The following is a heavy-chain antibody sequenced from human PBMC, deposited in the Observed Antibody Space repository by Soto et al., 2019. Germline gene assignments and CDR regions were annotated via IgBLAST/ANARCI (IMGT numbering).Heavy chain of an antibody. V-gene: IGHV2-70*04. CDR2: IDWDDDK. CDR3: ARTHSSGWTFGY. J-gene: IGHJ4*02. D-gene: IGHD6-19*01. CDR1: GFSLSTSGMR. Sequence: VSGPTLVNPTQTLTLTCTFSGFSLSTSGMRVSWIRQPPGKALEWLARIDWDDDKFYSTSLKTRLTISKDTSKNQVVLTMTNMDPVDTATYYCARTHSSGWTFGYWGQGTLVTVSS.